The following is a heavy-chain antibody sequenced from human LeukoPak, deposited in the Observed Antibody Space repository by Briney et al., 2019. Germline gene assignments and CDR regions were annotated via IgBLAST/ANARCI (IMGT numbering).Heavy chain of an antibody. CDR2: IYYSGST. Sequence: SETLSLTCTVSGGSISSGDYYWSWIRQPPGKDLEWIGYIYYSGSTYYSPSLKSRVTISLDTSKNQFSLRLNSVTAADAAVYYCANERSAYYDYWGQGTLVTVSS. J-gene: IGHJ4*02. V-gene: IGHV4-30-4*08. CDR1: GGSISSGDYY. D-gene: IGHD3-22*01. CDR3: ANERSAYYDY.